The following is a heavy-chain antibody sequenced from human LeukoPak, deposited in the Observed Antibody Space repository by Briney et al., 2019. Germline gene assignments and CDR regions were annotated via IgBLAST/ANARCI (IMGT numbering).Heavy chain of an antibody. CDR1: GFTFSSYA. CDR3: ARDRAAAAGRAFDY. D-gene: IGHD6-13*01. V-gene: IGHV3-64*01. Sequence: GGSLRLSCAASGFTFSSYAMHWVRQAPGKGLEYVSAISSNGGSTYYANSVKGRFTISRDNSKNTLYLQMGSLRAEDMAVYYCARDRAAAAGRAFDYWGQGTLVTVSS. J-gene: IGHJ4*02. CDR2: ISSNGGST.